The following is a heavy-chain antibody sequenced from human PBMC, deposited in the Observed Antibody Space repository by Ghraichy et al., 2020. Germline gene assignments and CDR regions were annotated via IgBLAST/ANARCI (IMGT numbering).Heavy chain of an antibody. Sequence: SQTLSLTCAVYGGSFSGYYWSWIRQPPGKGLEWIGEINHSGSTNYNPSLKSRVTISVDTSKNQFSLKLSSVTAADTAVYYCARRRSWLGFRVFDYWGQGTLVTVSS. CDR3: ARRRSWLGFRVFDY. J-gene: IGHJ4*02. CDR1: GGSFSGYY. D-gene: IGHD6-19*01. V-gene: IGHV4-34*01. CDR2: INHSGST.